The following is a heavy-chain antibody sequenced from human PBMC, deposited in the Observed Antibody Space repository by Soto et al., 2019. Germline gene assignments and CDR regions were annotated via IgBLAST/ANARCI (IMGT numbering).Heavy chain of an antibody. Sequence: GGSLRLSCAASGVTFRTYGMHGVRQAAGKGLEWLALISNSGTDAYYADSVKGRFTISRDNSKNTLFLQMNSLRAEDTAVYYCATLSVTARPFDYWGKGTQVTVSS. J-gene: IGHJ4*02. D-gene: IGHD6-6*01. V-gene: IGHV3-30*03. CDR1: GVTFRTYG. CDR3: ATLSVTARPFDY. CDR2: ISNSGTDA.